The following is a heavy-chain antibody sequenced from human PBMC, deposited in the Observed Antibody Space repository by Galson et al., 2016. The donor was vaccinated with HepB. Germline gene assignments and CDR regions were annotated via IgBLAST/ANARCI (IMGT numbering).Heavy chain of an antibody. V-gene: IGHV4-4*02. J-gene: IGHJ4*02. CDR2: IFHSGTT. Sequence: SETLSLTCGVSGGSISSKNWWSWVRQSPGRGLEWIGDIFHSGTTNYSPSLKNRVTISMDKSKNQFSLTLTSVTAADTAKYYCARVNGVQLFNYYFDSWGQGTLVTVSS. CDR1: GGSISSKNW. CDR3: ARVNGVQLFNYYFDS. D-gene: IGHD5-24*01.